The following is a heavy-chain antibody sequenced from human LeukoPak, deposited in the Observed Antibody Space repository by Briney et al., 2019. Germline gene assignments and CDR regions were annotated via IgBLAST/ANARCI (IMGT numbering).Heavy chain of an antibody. CDR2: ISSNGGST. V-gene: IGHV3-64*01. CDR1: GFTFRSYG. Sequence: PGGSLRLSCAASGFTFRSYGMHWVRQAPGKGPEYVAAISSNGGSTDYANSVKGRFTISRDNSKNTLYLQMGSLRAEDMAVYYCARISSSYDYDYWGQGNLVTVSS. CDR3: ARISSSYDYDY. D-gene: IGHD6-6*01. J-gene: IGHJ4*02.